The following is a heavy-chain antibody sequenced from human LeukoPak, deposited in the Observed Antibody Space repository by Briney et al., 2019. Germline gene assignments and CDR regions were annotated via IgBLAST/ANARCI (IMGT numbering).Heavy chain of an antibody. CDR3: ARENLPYYYDSSGYSLDMDV. J-gene: IGHJ6*02. D-gene: IGHD3-22*01. CDR1: GYTFTGYW. V-gene: IGHV1-3*01. Sequence: ASVKVPCKASGYTFTGYWIHWVRQAPQQRLEWMGWINGDNGNTKYSQKFQDRVTINRDTSASTAHMELSSLTSEDMAVYYCARENLPYYYDSSGYSLDMDVWGQGTTVTVSS. CDR2: INGDNGNT.